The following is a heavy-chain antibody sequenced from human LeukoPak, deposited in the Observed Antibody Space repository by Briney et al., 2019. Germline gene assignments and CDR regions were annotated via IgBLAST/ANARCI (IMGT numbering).Heavy chain of an antibody. Sequence: PGGSLRLSCVAPGFIFRNYWMHWVRQAPGKGLVWVSRINSDGTSTSYADSVKGRFTISRDDAKNTLYLQMNSLRVKDTAVYYCARTLYSYGHFDYWGQGTLATVSS. D-gene: IGHD5-18*01. CDR3: ARTLYSYGHFDY. CDR2: INSDGTST. CDR1: GFIFRNYW. J-gene: IGHJ4*02. V-gene: IGHV3-74*01.